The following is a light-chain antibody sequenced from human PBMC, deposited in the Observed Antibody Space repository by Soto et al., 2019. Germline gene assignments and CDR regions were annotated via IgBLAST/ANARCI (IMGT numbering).Light chain of an antibody. J-gene: IGLJ3*02. CDR3: SSFTSSSTLV. Sequence: HSVLTQPASVSESPGQSITISCTGTSSDVGGYNYVSWYQQHPGKAPKLMIYEVSNRPSGVSNRFSGSKSGNTASLTISGLQAEDEADYYCSSFTSSSTLVFGGGTKLTVL. V-gene: IGLV2-14*01. CDR2: EVS. CDR1: SSDVGGYNY.